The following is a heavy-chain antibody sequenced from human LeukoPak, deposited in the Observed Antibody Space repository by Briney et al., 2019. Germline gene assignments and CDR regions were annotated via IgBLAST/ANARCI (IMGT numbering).Heavy chain of an antibody. CDR2: IWYDGSNK. Sequence: GGSLRLSCAASGFTFSSYGMHWVRQAPGKGLEWVAVIWYDGSNKYYADSVKGRFTISRDNSKNTLYLQMNSLRAEDTAVYYCASLRITMVRGASLKYGMDVWGQGTTVTVS. V-gene: IGHV3-33*01. CDR3: ASLRITMVRGASLKYGMDV. CDR1: GFTFSSYG. J-gene: IGHJ6*02. D-gene: IGHD3-10*01.